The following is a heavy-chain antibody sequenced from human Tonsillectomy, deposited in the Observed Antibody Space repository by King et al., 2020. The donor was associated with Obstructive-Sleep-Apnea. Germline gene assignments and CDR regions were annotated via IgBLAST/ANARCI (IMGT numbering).Heavy chain of an antibody. D-gene: IGHD6-6*01. CDR1: GFTVSSNY. J-gene: IGHJ4*02. V-gene: IGHV3-66*01. Sequence: DVQLVESGGGLVQPGGSLRLSCAASGFTVSSNYVSWVRQAPGKGLEWGSVIYSGGSTYSADSVKGRFTISRDNSKNTLYLQMDSLRAEDTAGYYCARDVQIAARGNWGQGTLVTVSS. CDR2: IYSGGST. CDR3: ARDVQIAARGN.